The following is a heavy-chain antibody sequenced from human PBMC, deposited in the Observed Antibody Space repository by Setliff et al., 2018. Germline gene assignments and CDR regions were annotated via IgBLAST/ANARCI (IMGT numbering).Heavy chain of an antibody. CDR2: FDPEDGET. CDR1: GYTLTELS. J-gene: IGHJ5*02. D-gene: IGHD3-3*01. Sequence: ASVKVSCKVSGYTLTELSRHWVRQAPGKGLEWMGGFDPEDGETIYAQKFQGRVTMTRNTSISTAYMDLSSLRFEDTAVYYCARGYRGYYNFWSGSQGANWFDPWGQGTLVTVSS. CDR3: ARGYRGYYNFWSGSQGANWFDP. V-gene: IGHV1-24*01.